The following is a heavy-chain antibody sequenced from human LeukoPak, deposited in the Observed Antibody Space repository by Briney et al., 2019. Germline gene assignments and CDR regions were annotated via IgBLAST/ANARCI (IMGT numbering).Heavy chain of an antibody. V-gene: IGHV3-74*03. D-gene: IGHD3-3*01. CDR1: GFTFSNYW. J-gene: IGHJ6*03. CDR2: IKTDGSST. Sequence: PGGSLRLSCTAPGFTFSNYWMHWVRHVPGKGLIWVSRIKTDGSSTTYADSVKGRFTISRDNAKNTLYLEMNSLRAEDTAVYYCARGGRWVTIFGGTYYYYYMDVWGKGTTVTVSS. CDR3: ARGGRWVTIFGGTYYYYYMDV.